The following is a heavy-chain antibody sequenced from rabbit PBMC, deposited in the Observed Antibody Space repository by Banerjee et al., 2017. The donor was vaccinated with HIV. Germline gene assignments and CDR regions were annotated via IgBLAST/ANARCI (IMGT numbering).Heavy chain of an antibody. CDR1: GFSFSNKYV. D-gene: IGHD1-1*01. Sequence: QEQLVESGGGLVQPEGSLTLTCKASGFSFSNKYVMCWVRQAPGKGLELIACIYTSSGSTWYASWVNGRFTISRSTSLNTVDLKMTSLTAADTATYFCARSRNGTSSTWDLWGPGTLVTVS. CDR2: IYTSSGST. J-gene: IGHJ4*01. V-gene: IGHV1S43*01. CDR3: ARSRNGTSSTWDL.